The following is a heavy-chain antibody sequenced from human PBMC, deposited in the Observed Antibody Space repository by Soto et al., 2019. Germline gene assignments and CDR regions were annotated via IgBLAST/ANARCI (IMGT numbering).Heavy chain of an antibody. CDR3: ARESCSSTSCYESALDY. CDR2: IIPILGIA. D-gene: IGHD2-2*01. J-gene: IGHJ4*02. CDR1: EGTFSSYT. V-gene: IGHV1-69*08. Sequence: QVQLVQSGAEVKKPGSSVKVSCKASEGTFSSYTISWVRQAPGQGLEWMGRIIPILGIANYAQKFQGRVTITADKSTSTAYMELSSLRSEDTAVYYCARESCSSTSCYESALDYWGQGTLVTVSS.